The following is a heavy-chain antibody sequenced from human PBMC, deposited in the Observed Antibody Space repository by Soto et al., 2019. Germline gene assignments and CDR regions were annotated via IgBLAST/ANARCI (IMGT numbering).Heavy chain of an antibody. CDR1: GGSISSSSYY. V-gene: IGHV4-39*01. Sequence: PSETLSLTCTVSGGSISSSSYYWGWIRQPPGKGLEWIGSIYYSGSTYYNPSLKSRVTISVDTSKNQFSLKLSSVTAADTAVYYCARQVYGDYAYDYWGQGTLVTVSS. CDR3: ARQVYGDYAYDY. CDR2: IYYSGST. J-gene: IGHJ4*02. D-gene: IGHD4-17*01.